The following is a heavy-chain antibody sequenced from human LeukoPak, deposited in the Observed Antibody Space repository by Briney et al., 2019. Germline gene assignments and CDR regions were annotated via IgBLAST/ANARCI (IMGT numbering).Heavy chain of an antibody. CDR2: VYTSGSN. V-gene: IGHV4-4*09. J-gene: IGHJ4*02. Sequence: GSLRLSCTVSGGSISGGYWSWIRQPPGRGLEWIGYVYTSGSNNYHPPLKRRVTISVDTSKSQFALTLSSVTAADTAVYYCAKSYFDYSTYYSYYFNLWGQGALVTVSS. D-gene: IGHD4-11*01. CDR1: GGSISGGY. CDR3: AKSYFDYSTYYSYYFNL.